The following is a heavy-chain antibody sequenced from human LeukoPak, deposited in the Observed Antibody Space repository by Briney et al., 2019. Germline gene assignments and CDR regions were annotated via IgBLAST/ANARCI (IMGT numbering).Heavy chain of an antibody. D-gene: IGHD3-22*01. CDR3: ASSLYDNGGYYYSDC. Sequence: PSETLSLTCTVSGASISSGSYYWSWIRQPAGKGLEWIGRFYTSGSTDYNPSLKSRVTISVDTSKNQFYLKLSSVTAADTAVYYCASSLYDNGGYYYSDCWGQGTLVTVSS. J-gene: IGHJ4*02. CDR1: GASISSGSYY. CDR2: FYTSGST. V-gene: IGHV4-61*02.